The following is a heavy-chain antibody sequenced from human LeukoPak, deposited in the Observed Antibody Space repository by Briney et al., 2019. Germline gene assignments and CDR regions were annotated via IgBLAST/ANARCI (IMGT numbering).Heavy chain of an antibody. V-gene: IGHV4-39*01. CDR2: IYFSGST. CDR3: ARHGTGTRYPLDY. CDR1: GGSVRSSSYY. J-gene: IGHJ4*02. D-gene: IGHD3-16*02. Sequence: SETLSLTCTVSGGSVRSSSYYWGWVRQPPGKGLEWIGNIYFSGSTSSNPSLKTPVLTSINTSTNQFSLTPSSVSAAYSAVYYCARHGTGTRYPLDYWGQGTLVTVSS.